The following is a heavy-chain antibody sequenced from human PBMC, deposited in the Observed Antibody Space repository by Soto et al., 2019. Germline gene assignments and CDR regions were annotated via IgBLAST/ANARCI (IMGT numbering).Heavy chain of an antibody. CDR1: GGSISSGGYS. CDR3: ARDKITGLFDY. D-gene: IGHD2-8*02. J-gene: IGHJ4*02. Sequence: PSETLSLTGAVSGGSISSGGYSWSWIRQPPGKGLEWIGYIYHSGSTYYNPSLKSRVTISVDRSKNQFSLKLSSVTAADTAVYYCARDKITGLFDYWGQGTLVTVSS. V-gene: IGHV4-30-2*01. CDR2: IYHSGST.